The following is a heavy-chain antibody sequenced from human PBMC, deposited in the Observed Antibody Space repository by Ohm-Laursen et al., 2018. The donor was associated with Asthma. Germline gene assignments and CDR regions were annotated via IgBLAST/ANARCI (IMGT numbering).Heavy chain of an antibody. CDR2: MNPNTGAT. D-gene: IGHD2-2*02. CDR3: ANGFSYCSSTSCYTPYYGMDV. J-gene: IGHJ6*02. V-gene: IGHV1-2*06. Sequence: GASVKVSCKASGYPFTRDYMHWVRQAPGQGLEWMGRMNPNTGATHYAQKFQGRVTMTRDTSISTAYMELSRLRSDDTAVYYCANGFSYCSSTSCYTPYYGMDVWGQGTTVTVSS. CDR1: GYPFTRDY.